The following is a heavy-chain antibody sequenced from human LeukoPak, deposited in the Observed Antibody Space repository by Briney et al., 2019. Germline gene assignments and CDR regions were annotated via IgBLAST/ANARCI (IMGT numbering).Heavy chain of an antibody. CDR2: IYPGDSDT. Sequence: GESLKISCKGSGYSFTSYWIGWVRQMPGKGLEWMGIIYPGDSDTRYSPSFQGQVTISADKSTSTAYMELSSLRSEDTAVYYCASPVGDYYGSGSYYFGNWFDPWGQGTLVTVSS. D-gene: IGHD3-10*01. CDR1: GYSFTSYW. J-gene: IGHJ5*02. CDR3: ASPVGDYYGSGSYYFGNWFDP. V-gene: IGHV5-51*01.